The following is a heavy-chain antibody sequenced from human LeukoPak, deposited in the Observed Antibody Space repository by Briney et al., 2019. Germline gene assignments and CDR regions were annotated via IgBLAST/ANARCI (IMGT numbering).Heavy chain of an antibody. D-gene: IGHD3-3*01. Sequence: GASVKVSCKASGYTFTGYYMHWVRQAPGQGLEWMGVINPSSLGTTYAQRFQGRVTMTTDTSTSTVYMDLSSLRSEDTAVYYCARALRIETFGVRRYYYHAMNVWGQGTTVTVSS. CDR3: ARALRIETFGVRRYYYHAMNV. J-gene: IGHJ6*02. V-gene: IGHV1-46*01. CDR1: GYTFTGYY. CDR2: INPSSLGT.